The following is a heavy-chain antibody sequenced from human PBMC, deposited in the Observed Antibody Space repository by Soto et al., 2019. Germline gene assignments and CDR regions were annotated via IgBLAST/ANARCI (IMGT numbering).Heavy chain of an antibody. CDR2: INPNSGGT. V-gene: IGHV1-2*04. CDR1: GYTFTGYY. D-gene: IGHD3-22*01. CDR3: ARVSGQPYYYDSSGSDHRDAFDI. Sequence: ASVKVSCKASGYTFTGYYMHWVRQAPGQGLEWMGWINPNSGGTNYAQKFQGWVTMTRDTSISTAYMELSRLRSDDTAVYYCARVSGQPYYYDSSGSDHRDAFDIWGQGTMVTVSS. J-gene: IGHJ3*02.